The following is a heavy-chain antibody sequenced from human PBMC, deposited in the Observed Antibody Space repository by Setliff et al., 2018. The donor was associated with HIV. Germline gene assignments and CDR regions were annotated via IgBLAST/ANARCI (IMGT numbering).Heavy chain of an antibody. Sequence: GGSLRLSCAASGFTFNTYAMSWVRRAPGKGLEWVSVISGSGGSTFYADSVKGRFTISRDNSKSTLYLLMNGLRVEDTAVYYCAKDGISGGAYPPYYFDYWGHGTLVTVSS. CDR3: AKDGISGGAYPPYYFDY. V-gene: IGHV3-23*01. D-gene: IGHD2-15*01. CDR1: GFTFNTYA. J-gene: IGHJ4*01. CDR2: ISGSGGST.